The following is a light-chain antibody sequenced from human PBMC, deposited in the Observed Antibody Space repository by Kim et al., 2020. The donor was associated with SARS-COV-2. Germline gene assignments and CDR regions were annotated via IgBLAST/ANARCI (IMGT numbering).Light chain of an antibody. CDR1: QSVNSY. Sequence: EIVMTQSPATLSVSPGERATLSCRASQSVNSYLAWYQQKPGQAPRLPIYGASTRATGIPARFSGSGSGTEFTLTISSLQPEDFAVYSCQQYSDWPPGDTFGQGTKLEI. J-gene: IGKJ2*01. V-gene: IGKV3-15*01. CDR2: GAS. CDR3: QQYSDWPPGDT.